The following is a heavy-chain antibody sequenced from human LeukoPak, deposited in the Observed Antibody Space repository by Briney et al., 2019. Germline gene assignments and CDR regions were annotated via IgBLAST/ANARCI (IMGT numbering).Heavy chain of an antibody. CDR3: ARVARFYCSGGSCYSDY. J-gene: IGHJ4*02. CDR2: MNPNNGNT. V-gene: IGHV1-8*03. Sequence: ASVKVSCKASGYTFTNYDINWVRQATGQGLEWMGWMNPNNGNTGYAQKFQGRVTITRNTSITTAYMELSSLRSEDTAVYYCARVARFYCSGGSCYSDYWGQGTLVTVSS. D-gene: IGHD2-15*01. CDR1: GYTFTNYD.